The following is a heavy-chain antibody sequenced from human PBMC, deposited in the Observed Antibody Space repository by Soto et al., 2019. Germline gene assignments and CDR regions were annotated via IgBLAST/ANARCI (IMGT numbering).Heavy chain of an antibody. Sequence: QERLVQTGGGVVQPGKSLRLSCVASGFDFRSYGMHWIRQAPGKGPQWVAVIWYDGSHDYYEDSVKGRFTVTRDNSNNTLLLQMNHLRVADTAVYFCVRGRAAIMCPTITQVFDFWGQGARVTVSS. CDR2: IWYDGSHD. J-gene: IGHJ5*01. D-gene: IGHD2-15*01. V-gene: IGHV3-33*01. CDR3: VRGRAAIMCPTITQVFDF. CDR1: GFDFRSYG.